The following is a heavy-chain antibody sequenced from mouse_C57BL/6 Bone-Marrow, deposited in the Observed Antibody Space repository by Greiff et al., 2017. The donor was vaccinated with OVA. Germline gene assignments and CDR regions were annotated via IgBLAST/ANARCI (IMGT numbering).Heavy chain of an antibody. J-gene: IGHJ1*03. D-gene: IGHD2-4*01. Sequence: EVNLVESGGGLVQPGGSMKLSCVASGFTFSNYWMNWVRQSPEKGLEWVAQIRLKSDNYATHYAESVKGRFTISRDDSKSSVYLQMNNLRAEDTGIYYCTGGGLRRGYFDVWGTGTTVTVSS. CDR3: TGGGLRRGYFDV. CDR2: IRLKSDNYAT. V-gene: IGHV6-3*01. CDR1: GFTFSNYW.